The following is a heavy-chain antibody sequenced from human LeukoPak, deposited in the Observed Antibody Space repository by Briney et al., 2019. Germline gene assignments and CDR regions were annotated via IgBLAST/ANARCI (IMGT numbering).Heavy chain of an antibody. CDR2: ISSSSGTI. Sequence: GGSLRLSCAASGFTFSSHNMNWVRQAPGKGLEWVSYISSSSGTIFYADSVKGRFTISRVNAKNSLYLQMNSLRAEDTAVYYCAKVSSNWYEDFDYWGQGTLVTVSS. D-gene: IGHD6-13*01. J-gene: IGHJ4*02. V-gene: IGHV3-48*01. CDR3: AKVSSNWYEDFDY. CDR1: GFTFSSHN.